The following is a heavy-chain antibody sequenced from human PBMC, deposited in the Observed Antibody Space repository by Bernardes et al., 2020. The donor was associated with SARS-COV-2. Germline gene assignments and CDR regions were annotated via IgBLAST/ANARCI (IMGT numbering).Heavy chain of an antibody. Sequence: SGPTLSKPTQTLTLTCPFSGFSLSPSGLGVGWIRQPPGKALEWLALIYWDDDKRYSPSLKSRLTITKDTSKNQVVLTMTNMDPVDTATYYCAHWFGMISRAWFDPWGQGILVTVSS. CDR1: GFSLSPSGLG. CDR3: AHWFGMISRAWFDP. J-gene: IGHJ5*02. CDR2: IYWDDDK. V-gene: IGHV2-5*02. D-gene: IGHD3-16*01.